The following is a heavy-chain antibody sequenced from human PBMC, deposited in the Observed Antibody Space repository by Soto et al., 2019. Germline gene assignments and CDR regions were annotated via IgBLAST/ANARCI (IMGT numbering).Heavy chain of an antibody. CDR3: ARSARDSSGSYGKDV. D-gene: IGHD3-22*01. V-gene: IGHV1-69*01. CDR1: GATIHSYA. CDR2: INPIFGTV. Sequence: PAKVSCKDSGATIHSYALSWVRQTHRQRLDWVVGINPIFGTVNYAQKFEGRVRITADESACAVYGKLSSLRSEDTAVYFCARSARDSSGSYGKDVWREGTTVTVS. J-gene: IGHJ6*01.